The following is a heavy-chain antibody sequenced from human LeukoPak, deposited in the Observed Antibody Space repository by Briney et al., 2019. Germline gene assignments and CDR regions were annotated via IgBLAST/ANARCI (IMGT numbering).Heavy chain of an antibody. CDR1: GGSFSDYY. D-gene: IGHD6-13*01. J-gene: IGHJ3*02. CDR2: INDSGST. Sequence: SETLSLTCAVYGGSFSDYYRSWIRQPPGKGLEWIGEINDSGSTYYNPSLRSRVTMSIDTSKNQFSLKLTSVTAADTAVYYCARVGSSWPRDAFDIWGQGTMVTVSS. CDR3: ARVGSSWPRDAFDI. V-gene: IGHV4-34*01.